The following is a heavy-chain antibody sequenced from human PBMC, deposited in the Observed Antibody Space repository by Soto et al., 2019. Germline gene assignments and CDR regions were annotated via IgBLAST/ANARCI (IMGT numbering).Heavy chain of an antibody. Sequence: QVQLVESGGGVGQPGRSLRLSCAASGFSFSNYGMHWVRQAPGKGLEWVAVIWYDGSEKYYTDSVRGRFTISRDNSKNTLYLQMNSLSAEDTAVYYCARGWFRSGGDFDSWGQGALVTVSS. D-gene: IGHD6-19*01. J-gene: IGHJ4*02. CDR1: GFSFSNYG. CDR3: ARGWFRSGGDFDS. CDR2: IWYDGSEK. V-gene: IGHV3-33*01.